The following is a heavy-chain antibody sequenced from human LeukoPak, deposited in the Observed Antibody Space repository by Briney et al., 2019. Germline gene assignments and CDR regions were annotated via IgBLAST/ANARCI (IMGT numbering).Heavy chain of an antibody. CDR2: ISSGGGSTT. CDR1: GFTLGSYA. CDR3: VKGLGSSGLG. D-gene: IGHD3-22*01. V-gene: IGHV3-64D*06. Sequence: GGSLRLSCSASGFTLGSYAMHWVRQAPGEGLEYISAISSGGGSTTYYAESVKGRFTISRDTSKNTLHLQMRSLRAEDTAIYYCVKGLGSSGLGWGQGTLVSVSS. J-gene: IGHJ4*02.